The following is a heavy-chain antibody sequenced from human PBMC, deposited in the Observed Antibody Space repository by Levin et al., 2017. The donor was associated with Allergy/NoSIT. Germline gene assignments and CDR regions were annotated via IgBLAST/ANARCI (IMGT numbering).Heavy chain of an antibody. D-gene: IGHD6-19*01. V-gene: IGHV3-30-3*01. CDR3: ATGVDVSGWYSFDY. J-gene: IGHJ4*02. CDR1: GFTFSHYT. CDR2: LSYDGNIE. Sequence: GGSLRLSCAASGFTFSHYTLHWVRQTPGKGLVWVAILSYDGNIEHYAGSVRGRATISRDNSKNTLYLELNSLGTEDTAVYYCATGVDVSGWYSFDYWGQGTLVTVSS.